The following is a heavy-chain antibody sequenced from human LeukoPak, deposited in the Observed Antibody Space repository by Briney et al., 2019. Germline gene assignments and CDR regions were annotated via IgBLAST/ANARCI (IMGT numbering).Heavy chain of an antibody. Sequence: GGSLRLSCAASGFTVSNNYMNWVRQAPGKGLEWVSSISSSSSYIYYADSVKGRFTISRDNAKNSLYLQMNSLRAEDTAVYYCARERGKLAAADLFDYWGQGTLVTVSS. CDR3: ARERGKLAAADLFDY. J-gene: IGHJ4*02. CDR2: ISSSSSYI. V-gene: IGHV3-21*01. CDR1: GFTVSNNY. D-gene: IGHD6-13*01.